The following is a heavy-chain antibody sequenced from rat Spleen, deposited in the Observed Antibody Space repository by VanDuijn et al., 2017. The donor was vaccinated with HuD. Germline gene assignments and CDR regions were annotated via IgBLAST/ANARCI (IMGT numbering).Heavy chain of an antibody. CDR2: INSAGST. D-gene: IGHD1-12*02. J-gene: IGHJ3*01. CDR1: GYSITSSYR. CDR3: AGSRDYYDGTYYYGNWFAY. Sequence: EVQLQESGPGLVKPSQSLSLTCSVTGYSITSSYRWNWIRKFPGNKLEWMGYINSAGSTNYNPSLKSRISITRDTSKNQFFLQVNSVTTEETATYYCAGSRDYYDGTYYYGNWFAYWGQGTLVTVSS. V-gene: IGHV3-3*01.